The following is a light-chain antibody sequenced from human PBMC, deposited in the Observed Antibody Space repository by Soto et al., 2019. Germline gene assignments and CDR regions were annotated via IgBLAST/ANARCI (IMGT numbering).Light chain of an antibody. CDR2: DAT. CDR1: QSISSW. Sequence: DIQMTQSPSTLSASVGDRVTLTCRASQSISSWLAWYQQKPGKAPKLLLYDATRLESVVPSMISGSGSATEFTLTSSSLQPDDVADYYWQQYNSYPYTFGQGTKLEIK. CDR3: QQYNSYPYT. V-gene: IGKV1-5*01. J-gene: IGKJ2*01.